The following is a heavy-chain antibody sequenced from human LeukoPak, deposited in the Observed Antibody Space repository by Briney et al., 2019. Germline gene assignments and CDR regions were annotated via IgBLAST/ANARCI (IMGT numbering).Heavy chain of an antibody. D-gene: IGHD3-10*01. V-gene: IGHV4-39*07. CDR1: GGSISSSSYY. CDR2: IYYSGST. Sequence: SETLSLTCTVSGGSISSSSYYWGWIRQPPGKGLEWIGSIYYSGSTYYNPSLKSRVTISVDTSKNQFSLKLSSVTAADTAVYYRARGIWFGELLYGGNWFDPWGQGTLVTVSS. J-gene: IGHJ5*02. CDR3: ARGIWFGELLYGGNWFDP.